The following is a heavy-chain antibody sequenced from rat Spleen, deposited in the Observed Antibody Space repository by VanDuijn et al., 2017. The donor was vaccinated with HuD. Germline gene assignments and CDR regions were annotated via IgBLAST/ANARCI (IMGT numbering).Heavy chain of an antibody. Sequence: QVQLKESGPGLVQPSQTLSLTCTVSGFSLSSYGVIWVRQPPGKGLEWIGGIWGDGSTEYNTALKSRLSISRDASKSKVLLKLNSLQTDDTVIYFCARSYGGYTSNWFPYWGQGTLVTVSS. CDR3: ARSYGGYTSNWFPY. CDR2: IWGDGST. J-gene: IGHJ3*01. D-gene: IGHD1-11*01. CDR1: GFSLSSYG. V-gene: IGHV2-15*01.